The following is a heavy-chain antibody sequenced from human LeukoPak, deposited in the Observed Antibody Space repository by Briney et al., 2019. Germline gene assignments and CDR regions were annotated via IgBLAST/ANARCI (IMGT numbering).Heavy chain of an antibody. Sequence: PSETLSLTCAVYGGSFSGCYWSWIRQPPGKGLEWIGEINHSGSTNYNPSLKSRVTISVDTSKNQFSLKLSSVTAADTAVYYCARGSAPRYYYYYYMDVWGKGTTVTVSS. CDR1: GGSFSGCY. D-gene: IGHD6-6*01. V-gene: IGHV4-34*01. CDR3: ARGSAPRYYYYYYMDV. CDR2: INHSGST. J-gene: IGHJ6*03.